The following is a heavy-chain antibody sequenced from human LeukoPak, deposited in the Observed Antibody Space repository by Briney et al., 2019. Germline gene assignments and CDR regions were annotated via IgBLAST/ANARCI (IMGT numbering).Heavy chain of an antibody. Sequence: GGSLRLSCAASGFTFSSYSMNWVRQAPGKGLEWVSSISSSSSYIYYADSVKGRFTISRDNAKSSLYLQMNSLRAEDTAVYYCARGESGSYYVFDYWGQGTLVTVSS. CDR2: ISSSSSYI. CDR3: ARGESGSYYVFDY. V-gene: IGHV3-21*01. J-gene: IGHJ4*02. CDR1: GFTFSSYS. D-gene: IGHD1-26*01.